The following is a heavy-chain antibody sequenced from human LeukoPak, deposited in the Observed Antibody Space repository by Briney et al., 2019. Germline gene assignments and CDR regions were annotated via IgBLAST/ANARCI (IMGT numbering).Heavy chain of an antibody. V-gene: IGHV4-39*01. CDR2: IYYSGST. J-gene: IGHJ4*02. D-gene: IGHD3-10*01. CDR1: GGSISSSSYY. Sequence: SETLSPTCTVSGGSISSSSYYWGWIRQPPGKGLEWIGSIYYSGSTYYNPSLKSRVTISVDTSKNQFSLKLSSVTAADTAVYYCARRSGGSGSYFRDYWGQGTLVTVSS. CDR3: ARRSGGSGSYFRDY.